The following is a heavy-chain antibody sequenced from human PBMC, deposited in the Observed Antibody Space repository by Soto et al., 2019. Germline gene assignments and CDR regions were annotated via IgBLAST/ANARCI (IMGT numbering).Heavy chain of an antibody. Sequence: TLSLTCSVSVDSMSSGAYYWSWIRQHPGKGLEWIAYIYHSGDTHYNPSLRSRITISVDTSKNQFSLKLTSVTDADTAVYYCASTYSGYLDNWGQGTLVTVPQ. CDR3: ASTYSGYLDN. CDR1: VDSMSSGAYY. CDR2: IYHSGDT. V-gene: IGHV4-31*03. J-gene: IGHJ4*02. D-gene: IGHD3-22*01.